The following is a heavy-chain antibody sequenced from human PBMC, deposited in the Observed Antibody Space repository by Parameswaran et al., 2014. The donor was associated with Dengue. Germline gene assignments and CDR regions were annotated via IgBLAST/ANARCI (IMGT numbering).Heavy chain of an antibody. CDR3: ARGRGSYFYNWFDP. J-gene: IGHJ5*02. CDR2: INHSGST. Sequence: VRQMPGKGLEWIGEINHSGSTNYNPSLKSRVTISVDTSKNQFSLKLSSVTAADTAVYYCARGRGSYFYNWFDPWGQGTPGHRLL. V-gene: IGHV4-34*01. D-gene: IGHD1-26*01.